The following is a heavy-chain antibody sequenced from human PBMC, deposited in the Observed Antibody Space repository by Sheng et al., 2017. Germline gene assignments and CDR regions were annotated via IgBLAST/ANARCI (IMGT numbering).Heavy chain of an antibody. CDR2: IYSGGST. D-gene: IGHD1-26*01. CDR3: ARDVERQEPGNYYYYMDV. V-gene: IGHV3-53*04. CDR1: GFTVSSNY. Sequence: EVQLVESGGGLVQPGGSLRLSCAASGFTVSSNYMSWVRQAPGKGLEWVSVIYSGGSTYYADSVKGRFTISRHNSKNTLYLQMNSLRAEDTAVYYCARDVERQEPGNYYYYMDVWGKGTTVTVSS. J-gene: IGHJ6*03.